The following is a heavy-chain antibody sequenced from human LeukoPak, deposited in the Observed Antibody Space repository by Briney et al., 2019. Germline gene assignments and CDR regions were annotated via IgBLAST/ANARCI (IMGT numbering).Heavy chain of an antibody. D-gene: IGHD3-22*01. Sequence: GGSLRLSCAASGFTFSSYSMNWVRQAPGKGLEWVSSISSSSSYIYYADSVKGRFTISRDNAKNSLYLQMNSLRAEDTAVDYCARDGGHYYDSSGYYSDYWGQGTLVTVSS. V-gene: IGHV3-21*01. CDR3: ARDGGHYYDSSGYYSDY. J-gene: IGHJ4*02. CDR2: ISSSSSYI. CDR1: GFTFSSYS.